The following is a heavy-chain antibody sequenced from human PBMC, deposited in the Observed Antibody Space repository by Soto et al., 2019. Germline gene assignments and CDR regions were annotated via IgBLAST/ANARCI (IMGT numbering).Heavy chain of an antibody. CDR2: IIPMFGTT. V-gene: IGHV1-69*13. CDR1: GGTFSSYA. CDR3: ARVSPEDYYFDY. J-gene: IGHJ4*02. Sequence: ASVKVSCKASGGTFSSYAISWVRQAPGQGLEWMGGIIPMFGTTKYAQKFQGRVTITADESTSTVYMEQTSLRSEDTAVYYCARVSPEDYYFDYWGQGTLVTVSS.